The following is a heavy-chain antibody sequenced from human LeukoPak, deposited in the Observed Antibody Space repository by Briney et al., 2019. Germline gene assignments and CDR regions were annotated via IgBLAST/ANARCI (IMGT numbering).Heavy chain of an antibody. CDR3: ARGEQEMATMSIDY. V-gene: IGHV3-48*01. CDR2: ISSRSSTI. J-gene: IGHJ4*02. D-gene: IGHD5-24*01. CDR1: GFTFSSYS. Sequence: GGSLRLSCAASGFTFSSYSMNWVRQAPGKGPEWVSYISSRSSTIYYADSVKGRFTISRDNAKNSLFLQMNSLRAEDTAVYYCARGEQEMATMSIDYWGQGTLVTVSS.